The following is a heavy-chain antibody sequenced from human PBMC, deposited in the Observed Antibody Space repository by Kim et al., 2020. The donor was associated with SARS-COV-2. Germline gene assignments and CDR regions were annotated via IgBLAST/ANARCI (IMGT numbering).Heavy chain of an antibody. V-gene: IGHV3-73*01. J-gene: IGHJ6*02. CDR1: GFTFSGSA. CDR3: TRLAYSGSYFGMDV. D-gene: IGHD1-26*01. Sequence: GGSLRLSCAASGFTFSGSAMHWVRQASGKGLEWVGRIRSKANSYATAYAASVKGRFTISRDDSKNTAYLQMNSLKTEDTAVYYCTRLAYSGSYFGMDVWGQGTTVTVSS. CDR2: IRSKANSYAT.